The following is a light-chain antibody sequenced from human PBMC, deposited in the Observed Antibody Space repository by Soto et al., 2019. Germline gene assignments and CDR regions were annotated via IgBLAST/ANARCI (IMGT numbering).Light chain of an antibody. CDR3: QKSYSTPYT. V-gene: IGKV1-39*01. Sequence: IHMTQSPSSLSASVGDRVTITCRASQRITTYLNWYQQQPGTAPNLLISTAATLQGGVPSRFSGRGSGTDFTLTITTLQPEDFATYFCQKSYSTPYTFGQGTKLEIK. CDR2: TAA. J-gene: IGKJ2*01. CDR1: QRITTY.